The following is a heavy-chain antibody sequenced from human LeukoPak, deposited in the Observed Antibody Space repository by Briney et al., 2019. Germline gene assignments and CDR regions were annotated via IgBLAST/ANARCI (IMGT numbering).Heavy chain of an antibody. V-gene: IGHV3-23*01. D-gene: IGHD2-15*01. J-gene: IGHJ4*02. CDR2: ISGSGGST. Sequence: GGSLRLSCAASGFTFSSYAMSWVRQAPGKGLEWVSAISGSGGSTYYADSVKGRFTISRDNSKNTLYLQTNSLRAEDTAVYYCAKDLGYCSGGSCGDYWGQGTLVTVSS. CDR1: GFTFSSYA. CDR3: AKDLGYCSGGSCGDY.